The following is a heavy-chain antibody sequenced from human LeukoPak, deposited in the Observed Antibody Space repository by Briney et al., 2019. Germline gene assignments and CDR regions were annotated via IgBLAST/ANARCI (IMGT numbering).Heavy chain of an antibody. J-gene: IGHJ4*02. Sequence: PSETLSLTCTVSGGSISSYYWSWIRQPPGKGLEWIGYIYYSGSTNYNPSLKSQVTISVDTSKNQFSLKLSSVTAADTAVYYCARAGYGELLSYYFDYWGQGTLVTVSS. CDR2: IYYSGST. CDR3: ARAGYGELLSYYFDY. D-gene: IGHD3-10*01. V-gene: IGHV4-59*01. CDR1: GGSISSYY.